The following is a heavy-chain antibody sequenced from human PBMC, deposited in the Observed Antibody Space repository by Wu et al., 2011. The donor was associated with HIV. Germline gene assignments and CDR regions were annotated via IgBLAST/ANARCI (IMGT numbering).Heavy chain of an antibody. CDR1: GFTFSSYG. J-gene: IGHJ4*02. CDR3: AKDLLDSSGWPQADY. D-gene: IGHD6-19*01. V-gene: IGHV3-30*02. CDR2: IRYDGSNK. Sequence: LSCAASGFTFSSYGMHWVRQAPGKGLEWVAFIRYDGSNKYYADSVKGRFTISRDNSKNTLYLQMNSLRAEDTAVYYCAKDLLDSSGWPQADYWGQGTLVTVSS.